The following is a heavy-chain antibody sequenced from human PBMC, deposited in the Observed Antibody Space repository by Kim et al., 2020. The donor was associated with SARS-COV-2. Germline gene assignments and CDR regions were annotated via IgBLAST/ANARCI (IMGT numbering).Heavy chain of an antibody. Sequence: SETLSLICTVSGGFFNGGDYYWSWIRQHPGKGLEWIGYIYDSGSTYYNPSLKSRVSISVDTSKKQFSLKLSSVTAADTAFYYCARGRDAYNQREVFDSFDVWGRGTMITVSS. D-gene: IGHD3-22*01. J-gene: IGHJ3*01. CDR2: IYDSGST. V-gene: IGHV4-31*03. CDR3: ARGRDAYNQREVFDSFDV. CDR1: GGFFNGGDYY.